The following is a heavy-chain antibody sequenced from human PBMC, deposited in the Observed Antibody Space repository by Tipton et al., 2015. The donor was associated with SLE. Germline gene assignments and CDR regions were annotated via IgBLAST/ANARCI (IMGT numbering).Heavy chain of an antibody. CDR2: IYYSGST. CDR3: AKDKATTVVLNAFDL. CDR1: GDSISSGDYH. D-gene: IGHD4-17*01. J-gene: IGHJ3*01. Sequence: TLSLTCTVSGDSISSGDYHWSWIRQPPGKGLEWIGYIYYSGSTSYNPSLKSRVTISVDTSKNQFSLKLSSMTAADTAVYYCAKDKATTVVLNAFDLWGQGTLVTVSS. V-gene: IGHV4-30-4*08.